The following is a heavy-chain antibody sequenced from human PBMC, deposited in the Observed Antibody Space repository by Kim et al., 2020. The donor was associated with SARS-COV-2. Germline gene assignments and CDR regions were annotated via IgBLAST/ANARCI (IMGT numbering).Heavy chain of an antibody. CDR3: ARGEAAAYLDV. CDR2: SN. J-gene: IGHJ4*02. Sequence: SNRYAHSVKGRFPNSRDHAKNSLYLSMNGLRAGDTALYFCARGEAAAYLDVWGQGTLVTVSS. D-gene: IGHD6-13*01. V-gene: IGHV3-20*03.